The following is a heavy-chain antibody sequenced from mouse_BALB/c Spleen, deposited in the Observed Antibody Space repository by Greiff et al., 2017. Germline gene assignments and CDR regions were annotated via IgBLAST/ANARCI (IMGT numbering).Heavy chain of an antibody. D-gene: IGHD6-1*01. J-gene: IGHJ4*01. CDR1: GFNIKDYY. V-gene: IGHV14-4*02. CDR3: NASWELRQPYAMDY. Sequence: VQLKESGAELVRPGASVKLSCTASGFNIKDYYMHWVKQRPEQGLEWIGWIDPENGDTEYAPKFQGKATMTADTSSNTAYLQLSSLTSEDTAVYYCNASWELRQPYAMDYWGQGTAVTVSS. CDR2: IDPENGDT.